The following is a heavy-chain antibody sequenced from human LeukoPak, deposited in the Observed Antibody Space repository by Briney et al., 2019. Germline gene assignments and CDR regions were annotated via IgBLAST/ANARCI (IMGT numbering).Heavy chain of an antibody. Sequence: PGESLKISCKGSGYSFTTSWIGWVRQMPGKGLEWMGIIYPSDSYTNYSPSFQGHVTISADKSISTAYLQWSSLKASDTAMYYCARHPSGITMVECWGQGTLVTVSS. J-gene: IGHJ4*02. CDR3: ARHPSGITMVEC. CDR1: GYSFTTSW. V-gene: IGHV5-51*01. CDR2: IYPSDSYT. D-gene: IGHD3-10*01.